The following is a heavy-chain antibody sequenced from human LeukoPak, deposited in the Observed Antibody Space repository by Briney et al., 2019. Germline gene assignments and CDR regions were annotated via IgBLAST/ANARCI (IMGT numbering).Heavy chain of an antibody. CDR3: ARVIGITIFGVDYGMDV. CDR2: ISYDGSNK. D-gene: IGHD3-3*01. CDR1: GFPFSTLG. J-gene: IGHJ6*02. V-gene: IGHV3-30*04. Sequence: GGSLRLSCSASGFPFSTLGMHWVRQAPGKGLEWVAVISYDGSNKYYADSVKGRFTISRDNSKNTLYLQMNSLRAEDTAVYYCARVIGITIFGVDYGMDVWGQGTTVTVSS.